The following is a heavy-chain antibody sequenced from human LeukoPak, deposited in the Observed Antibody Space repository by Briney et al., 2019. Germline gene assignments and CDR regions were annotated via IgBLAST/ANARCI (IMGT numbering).Heavy chain of an antibody. CDR2: IYPDDSDT. CDR1: GYSFTKYW. CDR3: ARQSAAGGVYFDY. J-gene: IGHJ4*02. V-gene: IGHV5-51*01. D-gene: IGHD6-25*01. Sequence: GESLKISCKGSGYSFTKYWIGWVRQMPGKGLEWMGIIYPDDSDTRYSPSFQGQVTISADKSISTAYLQWSSLKASDTAMYYCARQSAAGGVYFDYWGQGTLVTVSS.